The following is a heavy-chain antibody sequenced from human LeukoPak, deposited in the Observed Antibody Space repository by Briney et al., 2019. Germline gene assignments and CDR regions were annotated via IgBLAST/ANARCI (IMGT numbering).Heavy chain of an antibody. J-gene: IGHJ4*02. V-gene: IGHV1-18*01. CDR1: GYTFTSYG. CDR2: ISAYNGNT. CDR3: ARRMCSSSWYHYDY. Sequence: ASVKVSCKASGYTFTSYGISWVRQAPGQGLEWMGWISAYNGNTNYAQKLQGRVTMTTDTSTSTAYMELRSLRSDDTAVHYCARRMCSSSWYHYDYWGQGTLVTVSS. D-gene: IGHD6-13*01.